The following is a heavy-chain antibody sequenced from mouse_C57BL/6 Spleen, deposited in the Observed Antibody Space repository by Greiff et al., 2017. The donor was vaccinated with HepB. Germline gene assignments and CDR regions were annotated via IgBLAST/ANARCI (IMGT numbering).Heavy chain of an antibody. CDR1: GYTFTSYW. Sequence: QVQLQQPGTELVKPGASVKLSCKASGYTFTSYWMHWVKQRPGQGLEWIGNINPSNGGTNYNEKFKSKATLTVDKSSSTAYMQLSSLTPEDSAVYYCARGDYDYDFWYFDVWGTGTTVTVSS. D-gene: IGHD2-4*01. V-gene: IGHV1-53*01. J-gene: IGHJ1*03. CDR3: ARGDYDYDFWYFDV. CDR2: INPSNGGT.